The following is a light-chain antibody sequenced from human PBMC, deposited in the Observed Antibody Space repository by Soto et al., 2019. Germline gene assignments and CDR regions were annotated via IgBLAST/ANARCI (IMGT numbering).Light chain of an antibody. CDR3: SSYAGSTTDGV. CDR2: EDT. CDR1: SSDVGSCNL. J-gene: IGLJ2*01. Sequence: QSALTQPASVSGSPGQSITISCTGTSSDVGSCNLVSWYQQLPGTAPKLMIYEDTERPSGVSNRFSGSKSGNTASLAISGLQAEDEADYYCSSYAGSTTDGVFGGGTKVTVL. V-gene: IGLV2-23*01.